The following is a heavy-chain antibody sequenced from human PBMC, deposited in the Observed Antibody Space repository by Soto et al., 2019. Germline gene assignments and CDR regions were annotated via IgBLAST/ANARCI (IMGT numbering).Heavy chain of an antibody. D-gene: IGHD3-9*01. CDR3: ASNYDILTGDAFDI. Sequence: ASVKVSFKASGYTFTSYDINWVRQATGQGLEWMGWMNPNSGNTGYAQKFQGRVTMTRNTSISTAYMELSSLRSEDTAVYYCASNYDILTGDAFDIWGQGTMVTVSS. J-gene: IGHJ3*02. CDR2: MNPNSGNT. V-gene: IGHV1-8*01. CDR1: GYTFTSYD.